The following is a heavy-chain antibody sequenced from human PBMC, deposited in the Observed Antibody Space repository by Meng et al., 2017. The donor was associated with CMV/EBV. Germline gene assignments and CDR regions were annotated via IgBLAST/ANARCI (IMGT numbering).Heavy chain of an antibody. CDR2: IKQDGSEN. D-gene: IGHD5-12*01. CDR3: ARRRGDIVATFAYYFDY. CDR1: GFTFRSYW. J-gene: IGHJ4*02. Sequence: SCAASGFTFRSYWMSWVRQAPGKGLEWVANIKQDGSENYYVDSVKGRFTISRDNAKNSLYLQMNSLRAEDTAVYYCARRRGDIVATFAYYFDYWGQGTLVTVSS. V-gene: IGHV3-7*01.